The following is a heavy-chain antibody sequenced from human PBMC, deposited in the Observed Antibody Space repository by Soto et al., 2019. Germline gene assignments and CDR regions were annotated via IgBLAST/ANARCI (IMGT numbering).Heavy chain of an antibody. CDR2: IRSSSSTI. V-gene: IGHV3-48*01. J-gene: IGHJ4*02. Sequence: GGSLRLSCAASGFTFSSYSMNWVRQAPGKGLEWVSYIRSSSSTIYYADSVKGRFTISRDNAKNSLYLQMNSLRAEDTAVYYCARDVALPSGSYNVAYDYLGQGTLVTVSS. CDR1: GFTFSSYS. CDR3: ARDVALPSGSYNVAYDY. D-gene: IGHD3-10*01.